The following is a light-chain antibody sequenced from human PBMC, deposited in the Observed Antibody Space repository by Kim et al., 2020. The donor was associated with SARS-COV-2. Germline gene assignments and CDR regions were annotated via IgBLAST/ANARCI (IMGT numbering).Light chain of an antibody. J-gene: IGKJ1*01. CDR2: DAS. CDR1: QSISSW. Sequence: DIQMTQSPPTLSASVGDRVTITCRASQSISSWLAWYQQKPGKAPKLLIYDASTLESGVPSRFSGRGSGTEFTLTISRLQPDDFATYYCQHYYSYPWTFCQGTKVDIK. CDR3: QHYYSYPWT. V-gene: IGKV1-5*01.